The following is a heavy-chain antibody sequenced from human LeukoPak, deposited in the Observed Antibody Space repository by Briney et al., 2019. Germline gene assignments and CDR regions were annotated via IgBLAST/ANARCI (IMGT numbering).Heavy chain of an antibody. CDR2: IGNSDDST. J-gene: IGHJ4*02. Sequence: PGGSLRLSCAASGFPFSSYAMSWVRQAPGKGLEWVSTIGNSDDSTYYADSVKGRFTISRDNSENTLFLRMNSLRAEDTAVYYCAKATGYLLWGQGTLVIVSS. CDR3: AKATGYLL. D-gene: IGHD1-14*01. CDR1: GFPFSSYA. V-gene: IGHV3-23*01.